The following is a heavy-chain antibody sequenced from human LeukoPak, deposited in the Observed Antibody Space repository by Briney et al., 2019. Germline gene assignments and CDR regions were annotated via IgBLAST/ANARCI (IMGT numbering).Heavy chain of an antibody. CDR2: SSGSGGST. Sequence: GGSLRLSCAASGFTFSSYAMSGVREAPGKGLEWGSASSGSGGSTYYADSVKGRFTISRDNSKNTLYLQMNSLRAEDTAVYYCANVAMNCSGGSCPLDYWGQGTLVTVSS. V-gene: IGHV3-23*01. D-gene: IGHD2-15*01. CDR1: GFTFSSYA. CDR3: ANVAMNCSGGSCPLDY. J-gene: IGHJ4*02.